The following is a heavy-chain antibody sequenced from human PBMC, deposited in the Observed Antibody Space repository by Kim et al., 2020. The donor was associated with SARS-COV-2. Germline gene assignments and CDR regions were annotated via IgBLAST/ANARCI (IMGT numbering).Heavy chain of an antibody. CDR2: ISGSGGST. Sequence: GGSLRLSCAASGFTFSSYAMSWVRQAPGKGLEWVSAISGSGGSTYYADSVKGRFTISRDNSKNTLYLQMNSLRAEDTAVYYCAKDPGIAVAGTAYYWGQGTLVTVSS. CDR3: AKDPGIAVAGTAYY. D-gene: IGHD6-19*01. J-gene: IGHJ4*02. CDR1: GFTFSSYA. V-gene: IGHV3-23*01.